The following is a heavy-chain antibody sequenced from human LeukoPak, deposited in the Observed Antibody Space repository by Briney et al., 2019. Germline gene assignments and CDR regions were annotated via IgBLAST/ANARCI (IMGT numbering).Heavy chain of an antibody. D-gene: IGHD1-26*01. CDR2: IYPGNSDT. CDR3: ARQNIVGATHSFDY. CDR1: GYSFTNYW. J-gene: IGHJ4*02. V-gene: IGHV5-51*01. Sequence: GESLQISCKVSGYSFTNYWIGWVRPMPGKGLEWMGIIYPGNSDTRYSPSSQGQVTISADTSISAAYLQWSSLKASDTAMYYCARQNIVGATHSFDYWGQGTLVTVSS.